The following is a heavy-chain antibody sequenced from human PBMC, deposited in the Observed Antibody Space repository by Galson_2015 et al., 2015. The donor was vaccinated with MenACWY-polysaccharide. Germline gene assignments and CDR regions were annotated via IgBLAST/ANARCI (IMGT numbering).Heavy chain of an antibody. CDR2: ISASGGST. V-gene: IGHV3-23*01. CDR3: AKRSGSYSLDQPTDY. Sequence: SLRLSCSSSLFTFSSYAISWVGKALGKGLQWVSVISASGGSTYYADPVKGRFTISRDNSKNTLYLQMNSLRAEDTAVYYCAKRSGSYSLDQPTDYWGQGTLVTVSS. J-gene: IGHJ4*02. CDR1: LFTFSSYA. D-gene: IGHD1-26*01.